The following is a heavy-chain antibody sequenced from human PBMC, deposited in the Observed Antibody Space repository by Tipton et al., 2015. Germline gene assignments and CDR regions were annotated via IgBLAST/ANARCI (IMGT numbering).Heavy chain of an antibody. Sequence: SLRLSWAASGFTFSNYAMTWVRQAPGKGLEWVSAISGSGSSTYYAASVKGRFTISRDNSKNTLFLQMNSLRAEDTAVYYCAKDKVGGRSSSPAQWGQGTLVTVSS. V-gene: IGHV3-23*01. D-gene: IGHD6-6*01. CDR1: GFTFSNYA. CDR2: ISGSGSST. J-gene: IGHJ4*02. CDR3: AKDKVGGRSSSPAQ.